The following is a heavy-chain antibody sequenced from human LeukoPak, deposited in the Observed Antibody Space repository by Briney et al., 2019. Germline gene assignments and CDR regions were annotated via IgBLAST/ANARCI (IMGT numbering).Heavy chain of an antibody. CDR2: IYYSGST. CDR3: AKIAVAGTQGLDY. V-gene: IGHV4-34*01. Sequence: SETLSLTCAVYGGSFSGYYWSWIRQPPGKGLEWIGSIYYSGSTYYNPSLKSRVTISVDTSKNQFSLKLSSVTAADTAVYYCAKIAVAGTQGLDYWGQGTLVTVSS. D-gene: IGHD6-19*01. J-gene: IGHJ4*02. CDR1: GGSFSGYY.